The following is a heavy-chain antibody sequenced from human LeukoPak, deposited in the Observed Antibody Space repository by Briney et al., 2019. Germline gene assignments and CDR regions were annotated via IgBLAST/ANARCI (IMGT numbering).Heavy chain of an antibody. CDR2: INPNSGGT. CDR3: AREPLRKYGDYVGYYYYMDV. CDR1: GFTFSSYG. J-gene: IGHJ6*03. D-gene: IGHD4-17*01. V-gene: IGHV1-2*02. Sequence: GGSLRLSCAASGFTFSSYGMHWVRQAPGQGLEWMGWINPNSGGTNYAQKFQGRVTMTRDTSISTAYMELSRLRSDDTAVYYCAREPLRKYGDYVGYYYYMDVWGKGTTVTVSS.